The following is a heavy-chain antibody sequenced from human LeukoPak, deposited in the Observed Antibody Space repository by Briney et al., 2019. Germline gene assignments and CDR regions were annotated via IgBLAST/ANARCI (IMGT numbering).Heavy chain of an antibody. Sequence: SETLSLTCTVSGGSISSYSWSWIRQPPGKGLEWIGYIYYSGSTNYNPSLKSRVTISVDTSKNQFSLKLSSVTAADTAVYYCARSSLGEGENYWGQGTLVTVSS. CDR1: GGSISSYS. V-gene: IGHV4-59*01. CDR3: ARSSLGEGENY. J-gene: IGHJ4*02. CDR2: IYYSGST. D-gene: IGHD3-16*01.